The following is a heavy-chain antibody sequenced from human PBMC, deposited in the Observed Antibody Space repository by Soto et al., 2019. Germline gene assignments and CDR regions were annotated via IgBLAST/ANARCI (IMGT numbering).Heavy chain of an antibody. Sequence: TSETLSLTCTVSGGSISSGGYYWSWIRQHPGKGLEWIGYMYHSGSTYYNPSLKSRVTISVDTSKNEFSLKVSSVTVADTALYYCASGYGSIDHWGQGTLVTVSS. J-gene: IGHJ4*02. CDR3: ASGYGSIDH. V-gene: IGHV4-31*03. CDR2: MYHSGST. CDR1: GGSISSGGYY. D-gene: IGHD2-2*03.